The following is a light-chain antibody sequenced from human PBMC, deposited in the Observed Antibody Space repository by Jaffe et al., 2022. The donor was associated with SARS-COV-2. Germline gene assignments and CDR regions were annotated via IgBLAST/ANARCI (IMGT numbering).Light chain of an antibody. V-gene: IGKV1-33*01. J-gene: IGKJ5*01. Sequence: DIQMTQSPPSLSASVGDRVTITCQASQDITKYLNWYQQKPGKAPKLLIYDASKLETGVPSRFSGSGSGTDFSFTISSLQPEDIATYYCQQFDNVPPTFGQGTRLEIK. CDR2: DAS. CDR1: QDITKY. CDR3: QQFDNVPPT.